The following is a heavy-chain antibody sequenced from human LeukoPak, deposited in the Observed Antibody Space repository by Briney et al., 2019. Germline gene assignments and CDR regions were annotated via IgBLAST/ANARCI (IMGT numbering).Heavy chain of an antibody. V-gene: IGHV3-30*03. CDR1: EFAFSSYG. CDR2: ISYDGSNQ. Sequence: PGRSLRLSCAASEFAFSSYGMHWVRQAPGKGLEWVAVISYDGSNQYYADTVKGRFTISRDNSKNTLYLQMNSLRAEDTAVYYCARIAMAGIGDGFDIWGQGTMVTVSS. CDR3: ARIAMAGIGDGFDI. D-gene: IGHD6-19*01. J-gene: IGHJ3*02.